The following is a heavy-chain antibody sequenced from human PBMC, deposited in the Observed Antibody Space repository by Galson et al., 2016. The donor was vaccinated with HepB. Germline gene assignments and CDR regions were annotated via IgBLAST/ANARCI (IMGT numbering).Heavy chain of an antibody. CDR1: GFTFSSYA. J-gene: IGHJ4*02. Sequence: SLRLSCAASGFTFSSYAMSWVRQAPGKGLEWVSGIRVSGRSTYYADSVKGRFTISRDNSKNTLYLQMNRLRVEDTAAYYWAKGGPQAMITFGGFIADFDYWGQGGLVTVSS. V-gene: IGHV3-23*01. CDR3: AKGGPQAMITFGGFIADFDY. D-gene: IGHD3-16*02. CDR2: IRVSGRST.